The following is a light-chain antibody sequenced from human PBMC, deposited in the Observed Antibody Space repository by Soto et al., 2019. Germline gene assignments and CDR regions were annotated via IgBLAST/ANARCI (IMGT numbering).Light chain of an antibody. CDR3: QQYNSYSGT. V-gene: IGKV1-5*03. CDR1: QSISSW. CDR2: KAS. Sequence: DLPMTQSPSTLSASVGDRVTITCRASQSISSWLAWYQQKPGKAPKLLIYKASNLESGVPSRFSGSGSGTEFTLTISSLQPDDFATYYCQQYNSYSGTFGQGTKVEIK. J-gene: IGKJ1*01.